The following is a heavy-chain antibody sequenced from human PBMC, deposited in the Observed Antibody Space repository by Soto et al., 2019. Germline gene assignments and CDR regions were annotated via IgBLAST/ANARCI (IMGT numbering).Heavy chain of an antibody. J-gene: IGHJ6*02. D-gene: IGHD3-3*01. V-gene: IGHV3-30*18. Sequence: QAQLVESGGGVVQPGRSLRLSCAASGFTFSSYGMHWVRQAPGKGLEWVAVRSYDGSNKYYADSVKGRFTISRDNSKNTLYLQMNSLRAEDTAVYYCAKVTIFGVVLYGMDVWGQGTTVTVSS. CDR1: GFTFSSYG. CDR2: RSYDGSNK. CDR3: AKVTIFGVVLYGMDV.